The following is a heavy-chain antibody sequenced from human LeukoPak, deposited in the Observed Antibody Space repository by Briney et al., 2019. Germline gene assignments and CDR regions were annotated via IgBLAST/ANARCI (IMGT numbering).Heavy chain of an antibody. D-gene: IGHD3-16*01. CDR1: GYSFTNFW. J-gene: IGHJ5*02. Sequence: GESLKISCKGSGYSFTNFWIGWVRQMPGKGLEWMGVISPGDSGIRYSPSFQGQVTISVDKSISTAYLQWSSLKASDSAMYYCAAGGASAPWGKGTLVTASS. CDR2: ISPGDSGI. CDR3: AAGGASAP. V-gene: IGHV5-51*06.